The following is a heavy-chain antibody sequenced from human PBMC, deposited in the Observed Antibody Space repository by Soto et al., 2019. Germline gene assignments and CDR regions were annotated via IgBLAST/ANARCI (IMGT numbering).Heavy chain of an antibody. CDR3: AGNYGGRCDY. CDR1: GYSFATNW. J-gene: IGHJ4*02. CDR2: IYPGDSDT. Sequence: PGESLKISCKASGYSFATNWIGCVRQMPGKGLEWMGIIYPGDSDTRYSPSFQGQVTISADKSINTAYLQWSSLKASDTAMYYCAGNYGGRCDYWGQGPLVTVSS. D-gene: IGHD1-7*01. V-gene: IGHV5-51*01.